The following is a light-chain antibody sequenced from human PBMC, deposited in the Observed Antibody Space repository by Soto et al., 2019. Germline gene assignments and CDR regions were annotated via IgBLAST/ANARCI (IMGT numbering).Light chain of an antibody. CDR2: AAS. CDR3: QQLLSYPIT. CDR1: QSIVTY. V-gene: IGKV1-9*01. J-gene: IGKJ5*01. Sequence: DIQVTQAPSSLSASLCYRVTITCRASQSIVTYLNWYLQKPGKAPKLLIYAASTLQSGVPLRFSGSGSGTSFTLTISSLQPEDFATYYCQQLLSYPITFGQGTRLEIK.